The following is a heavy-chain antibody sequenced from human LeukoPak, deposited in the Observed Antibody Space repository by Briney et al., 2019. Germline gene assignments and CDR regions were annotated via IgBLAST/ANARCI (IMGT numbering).Heavy chain of an antibody. Sequence: ASVKVSCKAFGYTFTSNYMHWVRQAPGQGPEWMGVISPSGGSTTYAQKFQGRVTLTRDMSTSTDYLELSSLRSEDTAVYYCARGGIAAAANDYWGQGTLVTVSS. CDR2: ISPSGGST. J-gene: IGHJ4*02. D-gene: IGHD6-13*01. V-gene: IGHV1-46*01. CDR3: ARGGIAAAANDY. CDR1: GYTFTSNY.